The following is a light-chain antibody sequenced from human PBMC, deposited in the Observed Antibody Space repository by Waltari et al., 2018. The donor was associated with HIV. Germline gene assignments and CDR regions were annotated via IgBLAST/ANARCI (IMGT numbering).Light chain of an antibody. Sequence: QSVLTQPPSAYGTPGQGVIISCCGCNSKIGTYTVNWDKQPPGTAPKLLIFDDKHRPSGVPDRFSGSRSDTSASLAISGLQSEDEAHYYCAAWDDNFNVVFGGGTKLTVL. CDR2: DDK. V-gene: IGLV1-44*01. CDR3: AAWDDNFNVV. CDR1: NSKIGTYT. J-gene: IGLJ3*02.